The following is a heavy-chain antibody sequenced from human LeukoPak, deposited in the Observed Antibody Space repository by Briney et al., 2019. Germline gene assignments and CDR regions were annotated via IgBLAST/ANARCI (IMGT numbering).Heavy chain of an antibody. D-gene: IGHD2-15*01. CDR1: GYTFTHHG. J-gene: IGHJ4*02. V-gene: IGHV1-18*01. CDR3: AREGIVVVVAASGFDY. Sequence: ASVKVSCKASGYTFTHHGISWVRQAPGQGLEWMAWISCYNGDTHYAQKFQGRVTLTTDTSTTTAFMELRSLRSDDTAVYYCAREGIVVVVAASGFDYWGQGTLVTVSS. CDR2: ISCYNGDT.